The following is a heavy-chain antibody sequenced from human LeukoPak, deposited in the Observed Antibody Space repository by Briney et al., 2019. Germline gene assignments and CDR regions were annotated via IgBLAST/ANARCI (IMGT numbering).Heavy chain of an antibody. CDR1: GGTFSSYA. J-gene: IGHJ3*02. CDR3: ARELRRAFDI. V-gene: IGHV1-69*05. Sequence: ASVKVSCKASGGTFSSYAISWVRQAPGQGLEWMGGIIPIFGTASYAQKFQGRVTITTDESTSTAYMELSSLRSEDTAVYYCARELRRAFDIWGQGTMVTVSS. D-gene: IGHD5-12*01. CDR2: IIPIFGTA.